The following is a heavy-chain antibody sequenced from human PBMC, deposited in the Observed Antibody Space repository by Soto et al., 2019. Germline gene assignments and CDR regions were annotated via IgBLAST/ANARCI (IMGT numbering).Heavy chain of an antibody. V-gene: IGHV3-7*01. CDR2: IKQDGSEK. D-gene: IGHD6-6*01. CDR1: GFTFSSYW. CDR3: ARVSDEYSSSFDY. Sequence: GGSLRLSCAASGFTFSSYWMSWVRQAPGKGLEWVANIKQDGSEKYYVDSVKGRFTISRDNAKNSLYLQMNSLRADDTAVYYCARVSDEYSSSFDYWGQGTLVTVSS. J-gene: IGHJ4*02.